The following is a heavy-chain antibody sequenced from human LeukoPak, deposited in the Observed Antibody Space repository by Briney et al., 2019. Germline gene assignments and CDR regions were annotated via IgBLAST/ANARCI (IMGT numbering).Heavy chain of an antibody. CDR3: ARVLAAGNHYYYYGMDV. Sequence: QSGGSLRLSCAASGFTFGSYAMHWVRQAPGKGLEWVAVISYDGSNKYYADSVKGRFTISRDNSKNTLYLQMNSLRAEDTAVYYCARVLAAGNHYYYYGMDVWGQGTTVTVSS. CDR1: GFTFGSYA. CDR2: ISYDGSNK. J-gene: IGHJ6*02. D-gene: IGHD6-13*01. V-gene: IGHV3-30-3*01.